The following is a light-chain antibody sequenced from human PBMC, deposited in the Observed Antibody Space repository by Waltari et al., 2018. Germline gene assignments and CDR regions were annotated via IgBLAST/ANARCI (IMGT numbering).Light chain of an antibody. CDR2: DAS. V-gene: IGKV3-11*01. J-gene: IGKJ5*01. Sequence: VLTQSPATLSLSPGAGATLPCRASQSISTYLAWFQQRPGQAPRLLISDASNRAAGVPARFSGSGSGTDFSLSISSLEPEDFAVYYCHQRGSWPITFGQGTRLEIK. CDR1: QSISTY. CDR3: HQRGSWPIT.